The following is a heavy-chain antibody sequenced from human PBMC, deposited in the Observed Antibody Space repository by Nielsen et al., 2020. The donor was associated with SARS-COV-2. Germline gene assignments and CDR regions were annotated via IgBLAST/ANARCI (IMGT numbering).Heavy chain of an antibody. CDR1: GFTFDDYA. CDR2: ISWNSGSI. V-gene: IGHV3-9*01. J-gene: IGHJ4*02. D-gene: IGHD2-15*01. CDR3: AKDGAGTPSDY. Sequence: SLKISCAASGFTFDDYAMHWVRQAPGEGLEWVSGISWNSGSIGYADSVKGRFTISRDNAKNSLYLQMNSLRAEDTALYYCAKDGAGTPSDYWGQGTLVTVSS.